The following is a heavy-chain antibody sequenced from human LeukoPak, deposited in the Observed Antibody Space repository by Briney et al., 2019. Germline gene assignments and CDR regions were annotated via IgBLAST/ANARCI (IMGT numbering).Heavy chain of an antibody. CDR1: GFTFSDYY. Sequence: GGSLRLSCAASGFTFSDYYMSWVRQAPGKGLEWVSYISSSSSSTNYADSVKGGSTIPRDNAKTSLNLQRNSLRAEDTAVYYCARGGGSYYYDSQYWGGGALLSVCS. CDR2: ISSSSSST. CDR3: ARGGGSYYYDSQY. D-gene: IGHD3-10*01. J-gene: IGHJ4*02. V-gene: IGHV3-11*05.